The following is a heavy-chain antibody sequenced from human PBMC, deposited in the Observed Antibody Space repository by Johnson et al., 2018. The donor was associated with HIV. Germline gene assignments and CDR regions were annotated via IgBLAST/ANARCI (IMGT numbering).Heavy chain of an antibody. CDR1: GFTFDDYA. Sequence: QVVESGGVVVQPGGSLRLSCAASGFTFDDYAMHWVRQAPGKGLEWVSLISWDGGSTYYADSVKGRFTISRDNSKNSLYLQMNSLRAEDTALYYCAKGFVGPGHVSGGSCYSVDAFDIWGQGTMVTVSS. CDR3: AKGFVGPGHVSGGSCYSVDAFDI. D-gene: IGHD2-15*01. V-gene: IGHV3-43D*03. J-gene: IGHJ3*02. CDR2: ISWDGGST.